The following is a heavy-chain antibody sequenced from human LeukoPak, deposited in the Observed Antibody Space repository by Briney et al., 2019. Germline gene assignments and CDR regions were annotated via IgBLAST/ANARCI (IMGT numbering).Heavy chain of an antibody. CDR3: ARNFNHFDY. CDR1: GFTFSSCA. CDR2: ISYDGRNK. V-gene: IGHV3-30*04. D-gene: IGHD1-14*01. Sequence: GGSLRLSCAASGFTFSSCAMHWVRQAPGKGLEWVAVISYDGRNKYYTDSVKGRFPISRDNSKYTLYLQMNSLRAEDTAVYYCARNFNHFDYWGQGTLVTVSS. J-gene: IGHJ4*02.